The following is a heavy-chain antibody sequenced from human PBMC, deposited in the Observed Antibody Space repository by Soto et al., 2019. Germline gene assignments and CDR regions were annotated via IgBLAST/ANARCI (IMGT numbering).Heavy chain of an antibody. J-gene: IGHJ3*02. V-gene: IGHV3-23*01. CDR2: VTADGGT. Sequence: EVQVLESGGGLVQPGGSLRLSCEGSGFTVSSHAMTWIRQAPGKGPEWVSTVTADGGTYYADSVKGRFAMSRDTSGTTLWLQMNSLGAEETVAYYCAPHVSCSGGSCQYDAFAIRGQGTMVTVSS. D-gene: IGHD2-15*01. CDR3: APHVSCSGGSCQYDAFAI. CDR1: GFTVSSHA.